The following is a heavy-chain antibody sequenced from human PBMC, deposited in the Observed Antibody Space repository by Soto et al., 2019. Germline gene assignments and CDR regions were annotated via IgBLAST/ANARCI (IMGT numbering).Heavy chain of an antibody. Sequence: ASVKVSCKASGGTFSSYSISWVRHAPGQGLEWMGGIIPIFGTANYAQKFQGRVTITADESTSTAYMELSSLRSEDTAVYYCASYDSSGYYDRSADYYYYYGMDVWGQGTTVTVSS. J-gene: IGHJ6*02. CDR3: ASYDSSGYYDRSADYYYYYGMDV. D-gene: IGHD3-22*01. CDR1: GGTFSSYS. CDR2: IIPIFGTA. V-gene: IGHV1-69*13.